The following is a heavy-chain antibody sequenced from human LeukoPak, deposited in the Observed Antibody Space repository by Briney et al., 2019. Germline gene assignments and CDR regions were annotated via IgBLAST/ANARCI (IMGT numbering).Heavy chain of an antibody. D-gene: IGHD2-2*03. J-gene: IGHJ6*03. V-gene: IGHV1-69*10. CDR1: GGTFSSYT. CDR2: IIPIFDIV. CDR3: ARGKVDIYYYSYMDV. Sequence: SVKVSCKASGGTFSSYTLSWVRQAPGQGLEWMGEIIPIFDIVNYAQNFQGRVTITADKSTSTAYMELSSLRPEDTAVYFCARGKVDIYYYSYMDVWGKGTTVTVS.